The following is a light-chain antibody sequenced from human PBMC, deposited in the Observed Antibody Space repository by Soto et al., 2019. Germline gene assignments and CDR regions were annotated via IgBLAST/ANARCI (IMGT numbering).Light chain of an antibody. CDR1: QSIGNL. CDR2: KAS. CDR3: QHYNSYSP. Sequence: DIQMTQSPSTLSASVGDRAIITCRASQSIGNLLAWYQQKPGKAPNLLIYKASTLESGVPSRFSGSGSGTEFTLTISSLQADDFATYYCQHYNSYSPFGGGTKVEIK. J-gene: IGKJ4*02. V-gene: IGKV1-5*03.